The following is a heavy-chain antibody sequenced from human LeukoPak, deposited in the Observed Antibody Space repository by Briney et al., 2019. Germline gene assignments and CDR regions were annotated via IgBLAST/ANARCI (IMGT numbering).Heavy chain of an antibody. D-gene: IGHD5-18*01. Sequence: SETLSLTCAVYGGSFSGYYWSWIRQPPGKALEWIGYIYYDGSTNYNPSLKSRVTMAVDTSKNHFSLKLNSVTAADTALYFCTRGYSPVEHWGQGTLVIVSS. J-gene: IGHJ4*02. CDR1: GGSFSGYY. V-gene: IGHV4-59*01. CDR3: TRGYSPVEH. CDR2: IYYDGST.